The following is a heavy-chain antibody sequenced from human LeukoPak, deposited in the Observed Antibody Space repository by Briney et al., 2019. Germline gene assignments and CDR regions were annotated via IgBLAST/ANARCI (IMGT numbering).Heavy chain of an antibody. V-gene: IGHV4-59*01. CDR3: AREEGDY. CDR1: GGSISSYY. Sequence: SETLSLTCTVSGGSISSYYWSWIRQPPGKGLEWIGYIYYSGSTNYNPSLKSRVTVSVDTSKNQFSLKLSSVTAADTAVYYCAREEGDYWGQGTLVTVSS. J-gene: IGHJ4*02. CDR2: IYYSGST.